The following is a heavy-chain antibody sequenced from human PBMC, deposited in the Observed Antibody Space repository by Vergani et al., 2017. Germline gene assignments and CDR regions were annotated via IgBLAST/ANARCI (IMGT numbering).Heavy chain of an antibody. D-gene: IGHD2-8*02. V-gene: IGHV3-30*03. CDR1: GFSFTSYG. CDR3: ARYRGDWRYSRYFYNYYMDV. Sequence: QVRLVESGGGVVQPGRSLRLSCAASGFSFTSYGMHWVRQPPGKGLGWVATISFDGNKKDYTEAVRGRFTISRDSSKTLYLQMDSLRVEDTAVYYCARYRGDWRYSRYFYNYYMDVWGKGTTVTVSS. CDR2: ISFDGNKK. J-gene: IGHJ6*03.